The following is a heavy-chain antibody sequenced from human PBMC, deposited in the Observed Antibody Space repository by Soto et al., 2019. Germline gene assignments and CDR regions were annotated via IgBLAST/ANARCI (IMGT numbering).Heavy chain of an antibody. V-gene: IGHV4-31*03. Sequence: PSETLSLTCTVSGGSISSGGYYWSWIRQHPGKGLEWIGDINHSGSTNYNPSLKSRVTISVDTSKNQFSLKLSSVTAADTAVYYCARVKKPITIFGVVYYYYYMDVWGKGTTVTVSS. J-gene: IGHJ6*03. CDR2: INHSGST. CDR1: GGSISSGGYY. CDR3: ARVKKPITIFGVVYYYYYMDV. D-gene: IGHD3-3*01.